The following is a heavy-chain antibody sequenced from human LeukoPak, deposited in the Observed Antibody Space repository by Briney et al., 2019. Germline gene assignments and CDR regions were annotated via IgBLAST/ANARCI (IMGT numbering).Heavy chain of an antibody. CDR2: SRDKSKSYTT. D-gene: IGHD3-10*01. CDR3: ARVASVITRDFDY. J-gene: IGHJ4*02. CDR1: GFTFSDHY. V-gene: IGHV3-72*01. Sequence: GGSLRLSCAASGFTFSDHYMDWVRQAPGKGLEWVGRSRDKSKSYTTEYAASVKGRFTISRDDLKNSVYLQMNSLKTEDTAVYFCARVASVITRDFDYWGQGTLVTVSS.